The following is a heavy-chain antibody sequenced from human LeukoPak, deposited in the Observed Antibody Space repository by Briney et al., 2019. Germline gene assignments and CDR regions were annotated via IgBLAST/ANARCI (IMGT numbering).Heavy chain of an antibody. CDR1: GFTFSSYA. Sequence: TGGSLRLSCAASGFTFSSYAMSWVRQAPGKGLEWVSAISGSGGSTYYADSVKGRFTISRDNSKNTLYLQMNSLRAEDTAVYYCAKVGTIVVVPASGMDVWGQGTTVTVSS. D-gene: IGHD2-2*01. J-gene: IGHJ6*02. CDR3: AKVGTIVVVPASGMDV. CDR2: ISGSGGST. V-gene: IGHV3-23*01.